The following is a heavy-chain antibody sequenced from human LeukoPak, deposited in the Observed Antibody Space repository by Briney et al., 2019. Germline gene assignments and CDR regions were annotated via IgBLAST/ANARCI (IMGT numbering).Heavy chain of an antibody. D-gene: IGHD3-22*01. CDR1: GGSISSGGYY. Sequence: SETLSLTCTVSGGSISSGGYYWSWIRQHPGKGLEWIGYIYYSGSTYYNPSLKSRVTISVDTSKNQFSLKLSSVTAADTAVYYCARGRDYYDSSGYDYWGQGTLATVSS. J-gene: IGHJ4*02. CDR2: IYYSGST. V-gene: IGHV4-31*03. CDR3: ARGRDYYDSSGYDY.